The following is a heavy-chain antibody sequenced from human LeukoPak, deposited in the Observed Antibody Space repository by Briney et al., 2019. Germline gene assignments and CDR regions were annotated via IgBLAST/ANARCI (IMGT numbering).Heavy chain of an antibody. CDR2: IKADESET. CDR1: GFTFSSYS. J-gene: IGHJ4*02. Sequence: PGGSLRLSCAASGFTFSSYSMNWVRQAPGKGLEWVASIKADESETFYVDSVKGRFTISRDNAKNSLHLQMNSLRAEDTAVYYCARDPRSAVRGVKGDYWGQGTLVTVSS. CDR3: ARDPRSAVRGVKGDY. V-gene: IGHV3-7*03. D-gene: IGHD3-10*01.